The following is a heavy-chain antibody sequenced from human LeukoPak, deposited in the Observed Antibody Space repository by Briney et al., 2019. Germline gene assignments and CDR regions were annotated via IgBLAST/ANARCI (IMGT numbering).Heavy chain of an antibody. CDR1: GFTFNNAW. D-gene: IGHD2-15*01. CDR2: IKDMAHGATI. Sequence: GGSLRLSCVGSGFTFNNAWMNWVRQAPGKGLEWVGRIKDMAHGATIDYAAAVKGRFTLSRDDSKNTLYLQMNSLKSEDTAVYFCAREDGYCSGGNCYSYFDSWGQGTLVTVSS. CDR3: AREDGYCSGGNCYSYFDS. J-gene: IGHJ4*02. V-gene: IGHV3-15*07.